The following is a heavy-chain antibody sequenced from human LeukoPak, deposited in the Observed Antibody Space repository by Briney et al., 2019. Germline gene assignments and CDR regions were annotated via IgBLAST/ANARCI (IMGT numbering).Heavy chain of an antibody. CDR3: AREGGYSRVYDY. J-gene: IGHJ4*02. CDR1: GGSISSGGYY. Sequence: SQTLSLTCTVSGGSISSGGYYWSWIRQPPGKGLEWIGEIYHSGSTNYNPSLKSRVTISVDKSKNQFSLKLSSVTAADTAVYYCAREGGYSRVYDYWGQGTLVTVSS. V-gene: IGHV4-30-2*01. D-gene: IGHD6-13*01. CDR2: IYHSGST.